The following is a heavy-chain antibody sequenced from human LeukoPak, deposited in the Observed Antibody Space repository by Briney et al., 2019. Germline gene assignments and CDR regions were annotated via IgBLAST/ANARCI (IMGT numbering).Heavy chain of an antibody. CDR3: ARVLPHRHLRYGYYGRRDYAFDI. CDR1: GGSISSGGYY. V-gene: IGHV4-31*03. CDR2: IYYSGST. D-gene: IGHD4-17*01. Sequence: SQTLSLTCTVSGGSISSGGYYWSWIRQHPGKGLEWIGYIYYSGSTYYNPSLKSRVIISVDTSKNQFSLKLSSVTAADTAVYYCARVLPHRHLRYGYYGRRDYAFDIWGQGTMVTVSS. J-gene: IGHJ3*02.